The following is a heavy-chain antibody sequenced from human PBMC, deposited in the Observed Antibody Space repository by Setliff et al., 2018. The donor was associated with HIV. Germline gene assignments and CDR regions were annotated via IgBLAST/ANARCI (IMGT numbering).Heavy chain of an antibody. J-gene: IGHJ4*02. V-gene: IGHV1-8*02. CDR1: GYTFTSYD. CDR2: MNPNSGDT. Sequence: ASVKVSCKASGYTFTSYDINWVRQATGQGLEWMGWMNPNSGDTGYAQKFQGRVTMTRNTSISTAYMELSSLRSEDTAIYYCASLEGLEKTRGEESDSWGQGTLVTVSS. CDR3: ASLEGLEKTRGEESDS. D-gene: IGHD3-3*01.